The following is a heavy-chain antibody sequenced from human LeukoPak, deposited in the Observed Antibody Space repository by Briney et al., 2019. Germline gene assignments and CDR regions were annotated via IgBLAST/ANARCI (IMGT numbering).Heavy chain of an antibody. CDR2: TYYRSKWLH. D-gene: IGHD1-14*01. CDR1: GDTVSSNSAA. J-gene: IGHJ4*02. V-gene: IGHV6-1*01. CDR3: ARNLSPDFDY. Sequence: SQTLSLTCAISGDTVSSNSAAWNWLRQSPSRGLEWLGRTYYRSKWLHEYALSVESRISINPDTSKNQFSLQLSSVTPEDTAVYYCARNLSPDFDYWGQGTLVTVSS.